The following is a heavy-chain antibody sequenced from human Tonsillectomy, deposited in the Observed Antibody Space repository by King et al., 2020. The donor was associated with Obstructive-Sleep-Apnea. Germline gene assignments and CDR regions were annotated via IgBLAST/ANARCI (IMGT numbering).Heavy chain of an antibody. CDR2: IKQDGSEE. D-gene: IGHD3-22*01. CDR3: ARVPNYYDSSGYYKIPGAFDI. V-gene: IGHV3-7*03. J-gene: IGHJ3*02. Sequence: QLVQSGGGLVQPGGSLRLSCEASGFTFSSYWISWVRQAPGKGLEWWGNIKQDGSEEYEVDSVKGRFTISLENAKNSLYLQMNSLRAEDTAVYYCARVPNYYDSSGYYKIPGAFDIWGQGTMVTVSS. CDR1: GFTFSSYW.